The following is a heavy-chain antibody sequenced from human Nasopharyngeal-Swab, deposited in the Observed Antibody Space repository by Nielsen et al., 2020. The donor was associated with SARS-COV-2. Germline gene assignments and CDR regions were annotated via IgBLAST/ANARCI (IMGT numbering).Heavy chain of an antibody. D-gene: IGHD6-19*01. V-gene: IGHV4-39*01. Sequence: SETLSLTCTVSGGSISRSSCYWGWIRQPPGKGLEWIGSIYYSGSTYYNPSLKSRVTISVDTSKNQFSLKLSSVTAADTAVYYCARFSSGWYENYFDYWGQGTLVTVSS. CDR2: IYYSGST. J-gene: IGHJ4*02. CDR3: ARFSSGWYENYFDY. CDR1: GGSISRSSCY.